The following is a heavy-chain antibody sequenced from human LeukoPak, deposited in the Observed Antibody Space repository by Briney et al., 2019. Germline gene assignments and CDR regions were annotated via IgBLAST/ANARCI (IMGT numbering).Heavy chain of an antibody. V-gene: IGHV1-2*02. D-gene: IGHD6-13*01. CDR1: GYTFIGYY. Sequence: GVSVKVSCKASGYTFIGYYLHWVRQAPGQGLEWMGWINPHNGDTNYAQKFQGRVTMTRDTSITTAYMELSRLRSDDTAVYYCARVKYRAAGDKQYWGRGTLVTVSS. CDR2: INPHNGDT. J-gene: IGHJ4*02. CDR3: ARVKYRAAGDKQY.